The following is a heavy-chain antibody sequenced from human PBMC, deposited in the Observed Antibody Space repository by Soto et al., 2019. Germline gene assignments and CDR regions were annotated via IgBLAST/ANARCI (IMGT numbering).Heavy chain of an antibody. J-gene: IGHJ6*02. D-gene: IGHD6-6*01. CDR3: ARGRLVEYSSSSGGVYYYYYGMDV. Sequence: ASETLSLTCTVSGGSISSYYWSWIRQPPGKGLEWIGYIYYSGSTNYNPSLKSRVTISVDTSKNQFSLKLSSVTAADTAVYYCARGRLVEYSSSSGGVYYYYYGMDVRGQGTTVTVSS. CDR2: IYYSGST. V-gene: IGHV4-59*01. CDR1: GGSISSYY.